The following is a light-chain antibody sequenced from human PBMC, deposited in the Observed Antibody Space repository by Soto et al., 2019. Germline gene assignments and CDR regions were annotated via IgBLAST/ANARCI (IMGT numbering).Light chain of an antibody. J-gene: IGKJ2*01. Sequence: DIQMTQSPSSLSASLGDRVTITCRASRGITNYLAWFQQKPGKAPKSLIYGASSLQSGVPSKFSGSGSGTHFTLTISDLQPEDFGTYYWQQYYTYPYTFGQGTKLEIK. CDR1: RGITNY. CDR2: GAS. CDR3: QQYYTYPYT. V-gene: IGKV1-16*02.